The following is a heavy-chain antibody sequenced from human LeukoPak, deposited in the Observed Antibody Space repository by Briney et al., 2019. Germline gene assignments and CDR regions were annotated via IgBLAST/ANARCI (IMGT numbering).Heavy chain of an antibody. V-gene: IGHV4-4*07. CDR3: ARVLYYDSSGYEYYFDY. CDR2: IYTSGST. Sequence: KTSETLSLTCTVSGGSISSYYWGWIRQPAGKGLEWIGRIYTSGSTNYNPSLKSRVTMSVDTSKNQFSLKLSSVTAADTAVYYCARVLYYDSSGYEYYFDYWGQGTLVTVSS. J-gene: IGHJ4*02. D-gene: IGHD3-22*01. CDR1: GGSISSYY.